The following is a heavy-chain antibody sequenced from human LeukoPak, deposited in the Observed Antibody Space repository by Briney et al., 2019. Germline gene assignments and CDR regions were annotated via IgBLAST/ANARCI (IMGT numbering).Heavy chain of an antibody. J-gene: IGHJ3*02. CDR2: VYPGDSED. V-gene: IGHV5-51*01. D-gene: IGHD6-13*01. Sequence: GESLKISRKASGYSFSNFWIGWVRQLPGKGLEWMGLVYPGDSEDRISPSFQGQVTISADKSISTAYLQWSSLKASDTAIYYCARQQGEQQLVGNAFDIWGQGTMVTVSS. CDR3: ARQQGEQQLVGNAFDI. CDR1: GYSFSNFW.